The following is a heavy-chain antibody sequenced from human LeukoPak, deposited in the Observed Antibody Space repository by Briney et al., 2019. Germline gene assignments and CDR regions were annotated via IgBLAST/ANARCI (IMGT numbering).Heavy chain of an antibody. V-gene: IGHV1-18*01. Sequence: ASVEVSCKASGYNFLSYGFSWVRQAPGQGLEWMGWIGADNGNTKYAPTLQGRVSLTTDPSTNTAYMELRSLRYDDTAVYYCARDRSDSGDYILLDSWGQGTLVIVSS. CDR3: ARDRSDSGDYILLDS. J-gene: IGHJ4*02. CDR2: IGADNGNT. D-gene: IGHD4-17*01. CDR1: GYNFLSYG.